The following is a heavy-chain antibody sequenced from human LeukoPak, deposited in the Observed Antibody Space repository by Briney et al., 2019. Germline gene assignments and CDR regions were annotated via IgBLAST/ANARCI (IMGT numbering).Heavy chain of an antibody. D-gene: IGHD2-15*01. CDR2: IYYSGST. J-gene: IGHJ4*02. V-gene: IGHV4-59*01. Sequence: NPSETLSLTCTVSGGSISSYYWSWIRQPPGKGLEWIGYIYYSGSTNYNPSLKSRVTISVDTSKNQFSLKLSSVTAADTAVYYCARGDCSGGSCYNDPFDYWGQGTLVAVSS. CDR3: ARGDCSGGSCYNDPFDY. CDR1: GGSISSYY.